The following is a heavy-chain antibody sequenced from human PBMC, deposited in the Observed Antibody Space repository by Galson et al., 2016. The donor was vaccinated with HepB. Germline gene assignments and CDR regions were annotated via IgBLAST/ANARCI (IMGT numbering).Heavy chain of an antibody. Sequence: SLRLSCADSGFTFRNYWMSWIRQAPGKGLEWVANIKQDGSEKHYVDSVKGRFTLSRDNAKNSLYLQMNSLRAEDTAVYYCARGRSILERGWYWFDPWGQGTLVTVSS. J-gene: IGHJ5*02. V-gene: IGHV3-7*04. CDR2: IKQDGSEK. D-gene: IGHD6-19*01. CDR1: GFTFRNYW. CDR3: ARGRSILERGWYWFDP.